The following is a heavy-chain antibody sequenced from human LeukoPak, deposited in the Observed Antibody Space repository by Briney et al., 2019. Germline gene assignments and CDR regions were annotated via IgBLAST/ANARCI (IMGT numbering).Heavy chain of an antibody. Sequence: GGSLRLSCAASGFTFSSYAMNWVRQAPGKGLEWVSSISSSSSYIYYADSVKGRFTISRDNAKNSLYLQMNSLRAEDTAVYYCARDEDSSGYCDYWGQGTLATVSS. CDR1: GFTFSSYA. CDR3: ARDEDSSGYCDY. D-gene: IGHD3-22*01. J-gene: IGHJ4*02. V-gene: IGHV3-21*01. CDR2: ISSSSSYI.